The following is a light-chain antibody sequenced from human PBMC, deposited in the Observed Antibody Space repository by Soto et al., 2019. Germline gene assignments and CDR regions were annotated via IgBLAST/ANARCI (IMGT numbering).Light chain of an antibody. J-gene: IGLJ2*01. CDR2: DVN. CDR3: TSYASGSSRVV. CDR1: SSDIGGYDY. V-gene: IGLV2-14*01. Sequence: QSALTQPASVSGSPGQSITLSCTGTSSDIGGYDYVSWYQRHPGKAPKLIIYDVNNRPSGVSNRFSGSKSGNTASLTISGLQAEDEADYYCTSYASGSSRVVFGGGTKLTVL.